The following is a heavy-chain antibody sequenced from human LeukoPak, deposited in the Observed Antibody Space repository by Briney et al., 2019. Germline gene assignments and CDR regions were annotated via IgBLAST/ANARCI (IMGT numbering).Heavy chain of an antibody. D-gene: IGHD6-13*01. Sequence: GGSLRLSCAASGFTCSDFPLTWVRLTPGKGLEAFSSISAAGDRTYYVDSVKGRFTISRDNVKNSIYLQMNSLRADDTAVYYCARGRGIALWGQGTLVTVSS. CDR2: ISAAGDRT. CDR1: GFTCSDFP. CDR3: ARGRGIAL. J-gene: IGHJ4*02. V-gene: IGHV3-21*06.